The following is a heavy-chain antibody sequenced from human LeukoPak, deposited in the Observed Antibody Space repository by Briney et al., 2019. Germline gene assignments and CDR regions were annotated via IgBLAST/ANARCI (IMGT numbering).Heavy chain of an antibody. V-gene: IGHV3-21*04. CDR2: ISSSSSYI. J-gene: IGHJ4*02. Sequence: GGSLRLSCAASGFTFSSYSMNWVRQAPGKGLEWVSSISSSSSYIYYADSVKGRFTISRDNAKNSLYLQMNSLRAEDTALYYCARDYFGSPSALDYWGQGTLVAVSS. CDR1: GFTFSSYS. CDR3: ARDYFGSPSALDY. D-gene: IGHD1-26*01.